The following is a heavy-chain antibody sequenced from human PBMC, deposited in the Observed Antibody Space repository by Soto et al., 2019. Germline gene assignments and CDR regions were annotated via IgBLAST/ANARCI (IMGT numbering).Heavy chain of an antibody. J-gene: IGHJ6*02. CDR3: ARDRGSGFFGQDDWGLDV. CDR1: GFSFSTYW. V-gene: IGHV3-7*04. CDR2: IKQDGSET. Sequence: EVQLVESGGGLVQPGGSLRLSCAASGFSFSTYWMSWVRQAPGTGLEWVANIKQDGSETFYVDSLKGRFTISRDNAQNSLHLQMNSLRAEDTAVYYCARDRGSGFFGQDDWGLDVWGQGTTVTVSS. D-gene: IGHD6-19*01.